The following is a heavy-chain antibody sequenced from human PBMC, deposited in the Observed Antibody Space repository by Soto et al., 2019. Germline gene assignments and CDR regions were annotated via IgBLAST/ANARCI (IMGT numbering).Heavy chain of an antibody. CDR3: ARGYAFDI. V-gene: IGHV4-4*02. J-gene: IGHJ3*02. CDR1: GASISTDNW. CDR2: IHHSGST. Sequence: QGQLQESGPGLVKPSGTLSLTCAVSGASISTDNWWSWVRQPPGKGLEWIGEIHHSGSTNYNTSLKSRVTPSVDKSKNQFSLNLISVTAADTAMYYCARGYAFDIWGQGTMVTVSS.